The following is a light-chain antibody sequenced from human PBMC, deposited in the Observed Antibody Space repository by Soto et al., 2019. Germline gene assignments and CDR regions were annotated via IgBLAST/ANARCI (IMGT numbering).Light chain of an antibody. V-gene: IGLV2-14*01. CDR3: RSYTNGNTAVA. CDR2: EVI. Sequence: QSALTQPASVSGSPGQSITISCTGTSSDVGNYNYVSWYQQHPGKAPKLMIYEVINRPSGVSNRFSGSKSGNTASLTISGLQAEDEADYYCRSYTNGNTAVAFVGGTKLTVL. CDR1: SSDVGNYNY. J-gene: IGLJ2*01.